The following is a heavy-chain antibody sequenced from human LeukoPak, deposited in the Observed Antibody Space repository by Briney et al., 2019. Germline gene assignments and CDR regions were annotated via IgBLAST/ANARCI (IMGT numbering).Heavy chain of an antibody. CDR2: ICYSEST. CDR1: GGSISSYY. CDR3: ARWITMVRGYYYGMDV. V-gene: IGHV4-59*01. J-gene: IGHJ6*02. D-gene: IGHD3-10*01. Sequence: SETLSLTCTVSGGSISSYYWSWIRQPPGKGLEWIGYICYSESTNYNPSLKSRVTISVDTSKNQFSLKLSSVTAADTAVYYCARWITMVRGYYYGMDVWGQGTTVTVSS.